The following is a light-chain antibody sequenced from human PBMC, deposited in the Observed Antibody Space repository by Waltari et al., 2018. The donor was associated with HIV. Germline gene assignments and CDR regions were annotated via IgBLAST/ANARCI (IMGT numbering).Light chain of an antibody. CDR1: QNVYNNY. Sequence: ENVLTQSPGTLSLSPGEGATLSCRASQNVYNNYVAWYQQKAGQAPRLLIYGTSTRANGIPDRFSGSGSGTDFTLNINRLEPEDFAVYYCQQYGGSPITFGQGARLEMK. CDR2: GTS. J-gene: IGKJ5*01. V-gene: IGKV3-20*01. CDR3: QQYGGSPIT.